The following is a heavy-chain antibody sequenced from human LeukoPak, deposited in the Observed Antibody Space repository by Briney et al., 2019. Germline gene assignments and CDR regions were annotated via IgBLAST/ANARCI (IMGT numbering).Heavy chain of an antibody. Sequence: PSETLSLTCTVSSGSISPYYWSWVRQPAGKGLEWIGRIYSGGSSHYNPSLKSRLTMSVDTSKNQFSLKLTSVTAADTAVYYCARGSRSSMDMFDYWGQGTLVTVSS. J-gene: IGHJ4*02. CDR2: IYSGGSS. CDR3: ARGSRSSMDMFDY. V-gene: IGHV4-4*07. CDR1: SGSISPYY. D-gene: IGHD2/OR15-2a*01.